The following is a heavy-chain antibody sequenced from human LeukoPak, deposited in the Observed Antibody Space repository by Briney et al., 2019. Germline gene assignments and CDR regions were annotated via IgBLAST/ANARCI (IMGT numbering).Heavy chain of an antibody. V-gene: IGHV1-2*02. J-gene: IGHJ4*02. Sequence: ASVKVSCKASGNTFSGYNMHWVRQAPGQGLEWMGWINPNSGDTNSAQKFQGRVTVTRDTSISTAYMELNRLRSDDTAVYYCARSRGYGTFDYWGQGTLVTVSS. D-gene: IGHD5-18*01. CDR1: GNTFSGYN. CDR3: ARSRGYGTFDY. CDR2: INPNSGDT.